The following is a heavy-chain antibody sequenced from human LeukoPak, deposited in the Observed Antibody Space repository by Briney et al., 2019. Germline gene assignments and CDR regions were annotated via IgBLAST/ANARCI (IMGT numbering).Heavy chain of an antibody. Sequence: GGSLRLSCAASGLTFSSYAMSWVRQAPGKGLEWVSVISGSGGSTYSADSVKGRFTISRDNSKNTLYLQMNSLRAEDTAVYFCAKSQDGGRLFHFDYWGQGTLVTVSS. CDR3: AKSQDGGRLFHFDY. D-gene: IGHD1-26*01. CDR2: ISGSGGST. V-gene: IGHV3-23*01. CDR1: GLTFSSYA. J-gene: IGHJ4*02.